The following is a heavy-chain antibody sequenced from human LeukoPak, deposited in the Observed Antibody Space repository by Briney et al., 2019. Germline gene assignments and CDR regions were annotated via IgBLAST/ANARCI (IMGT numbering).Heavy chain of an antibody. CDR3: ARGGATRGRFEN. J-gene: IGHJ4*02. Sequence: GGSLRLSCAAYGFIFSSYGMHWVRQAPGKGREWVIFISDDGRNKDYADSVKGRFTISRDNPKNSLYLQMNFLRAEDTAVYYCARGGATRGRFENWGQGTLVTVSS. CDR2: ISDDGRNK. CDR1: GFIFSSYG. V-gene: IGHV3-30*03. D-gene: IGHD1-26*01.